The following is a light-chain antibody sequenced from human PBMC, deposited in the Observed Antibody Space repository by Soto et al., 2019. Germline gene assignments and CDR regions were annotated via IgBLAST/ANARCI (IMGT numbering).Light chain of an antibody. CDR1: SSDVGGYNY. CDR2: DVS. CDR3: SSYTSSSAYV. V-gene: IGLV2-14*01. J-gene: IGLJ1*01. Sequence: QSALTQPASVSGSPGQSITISCTGTSSDVGGYNYVSWYQQHPGKAPKLMIYDVSNRHSGVSNRFSGSKSGNTAALTISWLQADDEADDYCSSYTSSSAYVFGTGTKLTVL.